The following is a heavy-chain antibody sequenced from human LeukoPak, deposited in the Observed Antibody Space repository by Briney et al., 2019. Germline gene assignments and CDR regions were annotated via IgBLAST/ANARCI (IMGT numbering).Heavy chain of an antibody. CDR1: GLTFSSYA. CDR2: ITGSGGST. CDR3: AKASDNWNYENWFDP. J-gene: IGHJ5*02. Sequence: PGGSLRLSCAASGLTFSSYAMSWVRQAPRKGLEWVSGITGSGGSTYYADSVKGRFTISRDNSKNTLYLQMNSLRAEDTAVYYCAKASDNWNYENWFDPWGQGTLVTVSS. D-gene: IGHD1-7*01. V-gene: IGHV3-23*01.